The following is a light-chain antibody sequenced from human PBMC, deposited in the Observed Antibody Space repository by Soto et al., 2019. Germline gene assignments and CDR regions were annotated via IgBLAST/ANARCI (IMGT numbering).Light chain of an antibody. CDR1: SSDVGDYNY. CDR3: ISYSSSGTLYV. CDR2: DVS. V-gene: IGLV2-14*03. Sequence: QSVLTQPASVSGSPGQSITISCTGSSSDVGDYNYVAWYQQHPDKAPKLMIFDVSSRPSGVSNRFSGSKPGSTASLTISGLQAEDEADYFCISYSSSGTLYVFGTGTKLTVL. J-gene: IGLJ1*01.